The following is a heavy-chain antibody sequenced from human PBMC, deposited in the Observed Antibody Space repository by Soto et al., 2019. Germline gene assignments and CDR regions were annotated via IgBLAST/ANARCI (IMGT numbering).Heavy chain of an antibody. V-gene: IGHV3-30*03. CDR2: MSFDASKK. J-gene: IGHJ4*02. D-gene: IGHD1-26*01. Sequence: GGSLRLSCAASGFTFSSYAMNWVRQAPGKGLEFVAVMSFDASKKYYADSVKGRFTISRDTSRNTLYLQMNSLRVEDTAVYYCRVGVADWGQGTRVTVSS. CDR3: RVGVAD. CDR1: GFTFSSYA.